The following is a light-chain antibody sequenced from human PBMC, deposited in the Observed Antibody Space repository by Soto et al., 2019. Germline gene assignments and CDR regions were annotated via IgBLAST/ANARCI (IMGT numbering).Light chain of an antibody. CDR1: SSNIGSNY. CDR3: AGWDDSLSGRVV. Sequence: QSVLTQPPSASGTPGQRVTISCSGSSSNIGSNYVYWYQQLPGTAPKLLIYRNNQRPSGVPDRFSGSKPGTSASLAISGLRSEDEADYYCAGWDDSLSGRVVFGGGTKVTVL. CDR2: RNN. J-gene: IGLJ2*01. V-gene: IGLV1-47*01.